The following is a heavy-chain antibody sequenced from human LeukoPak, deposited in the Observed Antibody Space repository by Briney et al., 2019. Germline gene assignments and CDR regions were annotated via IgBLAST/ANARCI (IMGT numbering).Heavy chain of an antibody. D-gene: IGHD2-2*01. Sequence: GASVKVSCKASGYTFTSYGISWVRQAPGQGLEWMGWISAYNGNTNYAQKLQGRVTMTTDTSTSTAYMELRSLRSDDTAVYYCARDRNLYQLLSNLDYYMDVWGKGTTVTVSS. CDR3: ARDRNLYQLLSNLDYYMDV. V-gene: IGHV1-18*01. CDR2: ISAYNGNT. J-gene: IGHJ6*03. CDR1: GYTFTSYG.